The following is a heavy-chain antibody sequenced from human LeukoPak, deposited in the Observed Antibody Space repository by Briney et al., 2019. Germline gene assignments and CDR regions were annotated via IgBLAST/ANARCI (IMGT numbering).Heavy chain of an antibody. Sequence: PGGSMRLSCAASGFTFSSYSMNWVRQAPGKGLEWVSSINSRSTYIYYADSVKGRFTISRDNAKNSLYLQMNSLRAEDTAVYYCARDRAPYCGGDCSDAFDIWGQGTMVTVSS. CDR1: GFTFSSYS. CDR2: INSRSTYI. J-gene: IGHJ3*02. V-gene: IGHV3-21*01. D-gene: IGHD2-21*02. CDR3: ARDRAPYCGGDCSDAFDI.